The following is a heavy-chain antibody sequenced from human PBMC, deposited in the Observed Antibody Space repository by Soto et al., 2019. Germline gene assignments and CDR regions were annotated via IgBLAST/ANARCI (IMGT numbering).Heavy chain of an antibody. D-gene: IGHD3-3*01. CDR1: GFTFSSYA. J-gene: IGHJ4*02. Sequence: GGSLRLSCAASGFTFSSYAMSWVRQAPGKGLGWVSAISGSGGSTYYADSVKGRFTISRDNSKNTLYLQMNSLRAEDTAVYYCAKDILRFFEWLLYEFDLWGQGTLVTFSS. CDR3: AKDILRFFEWLLYEFDL. V-gene: IGHV3-23*01. CDR2: ISGSGGST.